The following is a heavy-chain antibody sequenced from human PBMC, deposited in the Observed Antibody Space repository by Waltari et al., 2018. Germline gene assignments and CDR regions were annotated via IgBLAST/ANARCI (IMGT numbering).Heavy chain of an antibody. CDR1: GGSISRGSYY. J-gene: IGHJ3*02. D-gene: IGHD4-17*01. CDR2: LHTSGNT. Sequence: QVQLQESGPGLVKPSQNLSLPCNVSGGSISRGSYYWSWIRQPAGKGLEWIGRLHTSGNTNFNPSLQSRVTISLDTSTNQLTLRMSSVTAADTGVYYCARDESVTSDINAFNIWGQGTVVTVSS. V-gene: IGHV4-61*02. CDR3: ARDESVTSDINAFNI.